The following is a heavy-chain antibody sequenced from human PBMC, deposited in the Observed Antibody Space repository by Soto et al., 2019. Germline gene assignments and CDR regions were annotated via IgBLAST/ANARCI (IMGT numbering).Heavy chain of an antibody. CDR2: ISGSGGST. Sequence: GGSLRLSCAASGFTFSSYGMSWVRQAPEKGLEWVSAISGSGGSTYYADSVKGRFTISRDNSKNTLYLQMNSLRAEDTAVYYCAKGGLGLVAAVGPRPFDYWGQGTLVTVSS. J-gene: IGHJ4*02. D-gene: IGHD6-13*01. CDR1: GFTFSSYG. CDR3: AKGGLGLVAAVGPRPFDY. V-gene: IGHV3-23*01.